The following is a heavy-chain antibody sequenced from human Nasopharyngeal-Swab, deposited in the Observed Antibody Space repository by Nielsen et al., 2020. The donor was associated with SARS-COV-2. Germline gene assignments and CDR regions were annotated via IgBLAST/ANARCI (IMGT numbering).Heavy chain of an antibody. CDR3: ATIVVVTAKEAFDI. CDR1: GYTLTELS. Sequence: ASVKVSCKVSGYTLTELSMHWVRQAPGKGLEWMGGFDPEDGETIYAQKFQGRVTMTEDTSTDTAYMELSSLRSEDTAVYYCATIVVVTAKEAFDIWGRGTMVTVSS. CDR2: FDPEDGET. V-gene: IGHV1-24*01. J-gene: IGHJ3*02. D-gene: IGHD2-21*02.